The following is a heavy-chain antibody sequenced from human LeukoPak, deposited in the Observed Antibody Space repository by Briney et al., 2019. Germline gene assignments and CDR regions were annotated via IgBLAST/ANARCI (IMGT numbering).Heavy chain of an antibody. CDR2: INHSGST. CDR3: AREYCSSTSCYESWFDP. D-gene: IGHD2-2*01. CDR1: GGSFSGYY. Sequence: SETLSLTCAVYGGSFSGYYWSWIRQPPGKGLEWIGEINHSGSTNYNPSLKSRVTISVDTSKNQFSLKLSSVTAADTAVYYCAREYCSSTSCYESWFDPWGQGTLVTVSS. J-gene: IGHJ5*02. V-gene: IGHV4-34*01.